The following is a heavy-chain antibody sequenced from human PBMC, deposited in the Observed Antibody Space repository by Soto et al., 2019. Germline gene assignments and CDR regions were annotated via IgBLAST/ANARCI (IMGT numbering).Heavy chain of an antibody. CDR1: GGSISSYY. J-gene: IGHJ5*02. V-gene: IGHV4-59*01. CDR3: ARAKDYGDPNWFDP. CDR2: IYYSGST. Sequence: SETLSLTCTVSGGSISSYYWSWIRQPPGKGLEWIGYIYYSGSTNYNPSLKSRVTISVDTSKNQFSLKLSSVTAADTAVYYWARAKDYGDPNWFDPWGQGTLDTVSS. D-gene: IGHD4-17*01.